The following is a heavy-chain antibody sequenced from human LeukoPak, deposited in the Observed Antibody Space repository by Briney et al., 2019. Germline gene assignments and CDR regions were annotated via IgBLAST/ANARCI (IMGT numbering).Heavy chain of an antibody. CDR2: IYYSGSA. Sequence: SETLFLTCTVSGGSISSYYWSWIRQPPGKGLEWIGYIYYSGSATYNPSLKSRVTISVDTSKNQSSLKLNSVTAADTAVYYCARVMEGDYGAMDVWGQGTTVTVSS. J-gene: IGHJ6*02. CDR1: GGSISSYY. CDR3: ARVMEGDYGAMDV. D-gene: IGHD3-3*01. V-gene: IGHV4-59*01.